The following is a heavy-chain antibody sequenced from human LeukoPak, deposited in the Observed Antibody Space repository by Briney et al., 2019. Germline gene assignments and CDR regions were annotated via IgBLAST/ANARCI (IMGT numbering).Heavy chain of an antibody. J-gene: IGHJ4*02. CDR3: ARGGYSDSDYYFDY. CDR1: GHSLTSYG. CDR2: ISAYNGNT. V-gene: IGHV1-18*01. Sequence: ASVKVSCKASGHSLTSYGISWVRQASGQRLEWMGWISAYNGNTNYAQKLQGRVTMTTDTSTSTAYMELRSLRSDDTAVYYCARGGYSDSDYYFDYWGQGTLVTVSS. D-gene: IGHD4-11*01.